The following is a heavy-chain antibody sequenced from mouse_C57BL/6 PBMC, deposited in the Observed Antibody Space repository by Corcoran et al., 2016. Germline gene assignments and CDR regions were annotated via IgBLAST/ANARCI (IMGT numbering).Heavy chain of an antibody. D-gene: IGHD1-1*01. V-gene: IGHV1-19*01. CDR1: GYTFTDYY. Sequence: EVQLQQSGPVLVKPGASVKMSCKASGYTFTDYYMNWVKQSHGKSLEWIGVINPYNGGTSYNQKFKGKATLTVDKSSSTAYMELNSLTSEDSAVYYCARDGYYYGSSLYYAMDYWGQGTSVTVSS. CDR2: INPYNGGT. CDR3: ARDGYYYGSSLYYAMDY. J-gene: IGHJ4*01.